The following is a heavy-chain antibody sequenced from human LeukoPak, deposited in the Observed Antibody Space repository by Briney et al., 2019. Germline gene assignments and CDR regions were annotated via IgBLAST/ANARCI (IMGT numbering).Heavy chain of an antibody. CDR1: GYTFTNYG. V-gene: IGHV1-18*01. CDR2: ISAYNGNT. D-gene: IGHD3-10*01. Sequence: ASAKVSCKASGYTFTNYGINWVRQAPGQGLEWMGWISAYNGNTNYAQKFQGWVTMTRDTSISTAYMELSRLRSDDTAVYYCARAGPIIAYYYGSGSYPFDYWGQGTLVTVSS. CDR3: ARAGPIIAYYYGSGSYPFDY. J-gene: IGHJ4*02.